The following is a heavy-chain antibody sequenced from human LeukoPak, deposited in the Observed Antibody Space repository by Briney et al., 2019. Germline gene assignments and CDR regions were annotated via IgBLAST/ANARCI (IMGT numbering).Heavy chain of an antibody. CDR2: ISSSSNYK. D-gene: IGHD1-7*01. CDR3: ARLEGITGTTIVPN. V-gene: IGHV3-21*01. Sequence: GGSLRLSCAASGFTFSSYSMNWVRQAPGKGLEWVSFISSSSNYKYYADSVKGRFTISRDNAKNSLYLQMNSLRAEDTAVYYCARLEGITGTTIVPNWGQGTLVTVSS. J-gene: IGHJ4*02. CDR1: GFTFSSYS.